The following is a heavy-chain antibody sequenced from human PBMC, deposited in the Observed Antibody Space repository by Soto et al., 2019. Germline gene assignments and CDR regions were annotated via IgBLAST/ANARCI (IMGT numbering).Heavy chain of an antibody. CDR3: ATSGYSYGYEWYFDL. CDR1: GFTFSSYA. J-gene: IGHJ2*01. CDR2: ISGSGGST. Sequence: EVQLLESGGGLVQPGGSLRLSCAASGFTFSSYAMSWVRQAPGKGLEWGSAISGSGGSTYYADSVKGRFTISRDNSKNTLYLQMNSLRAEDTAVYYCATSGYSYGYEWYFDLWGRGTLVTVSS. V-gene: IGHV3-23*01. D-gene: IGHD5-18*01.